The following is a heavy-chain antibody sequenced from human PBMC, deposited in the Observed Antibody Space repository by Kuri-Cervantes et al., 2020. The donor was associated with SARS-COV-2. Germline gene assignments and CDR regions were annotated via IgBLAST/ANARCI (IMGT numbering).Heavy chain of an antibody. CDR3: ASPAYYDILTGYRNLYYYGMDV. V-gene: IGHV1-69*13. CDR2: IIPIFGTA. J-gene: IGHJ6*02. Sequence: SVKVSCKASGYTFTSYGISWVRQAPGQGLEWMGGIIPIFGTANYTQKFQGRVTITADESTSTAYMELSSLRSEDTAVYYCASPAYYDILTGYRNLYYYGMDVWGQGTMVTVSS. D-gene: IGHD3-9*01. CDR1: GYTFTSYG.